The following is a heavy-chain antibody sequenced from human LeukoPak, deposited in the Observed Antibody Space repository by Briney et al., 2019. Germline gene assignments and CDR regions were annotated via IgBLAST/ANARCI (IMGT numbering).Heavy chain of an antibody. D-gene: IGHD3-22*01. J-gene: IGHJ4*02. CDR3: ARSAGSGYYYDY. CDR2: ISYDGSNK. Sequence: GGSLRLSCAASGFTFSSYAMHWVRQAPGKGLEWVAVISYDGSNKYYADSVKGRFTISRDNSKNTLYLQMNSLRAEDTAVYYCARSAGSGYYYDYWGQGTLVTVSS. V-gene: IGHV3-30-3*01. CDR1: GFTFSSYA.